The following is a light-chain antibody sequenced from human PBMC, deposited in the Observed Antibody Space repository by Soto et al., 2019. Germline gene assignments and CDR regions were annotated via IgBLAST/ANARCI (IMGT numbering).Light chain of an antibody. CDR1: NIGSKS. J-gene: IGLJ1*01. V-gene: IGLV3-21*04. CDR3: QVWDSSSYV. Sequence: SYELTQPPSVSVAPGKTARITCGGNNIGSKSVHWYQQKPGQAPVLVIYYDSDRPSAIPERFSGSNSGNTATLTISRVEAGDEADYYCQVWDSSSYVFGTGTKLTVL. CDR2: YDS.